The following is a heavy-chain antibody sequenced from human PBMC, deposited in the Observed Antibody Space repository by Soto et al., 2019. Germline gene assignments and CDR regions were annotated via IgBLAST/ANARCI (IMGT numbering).Heavy chain of an antibody. CDR2: ISYDGSNK. J-gene: IGHJ4*02. CDR1: GFTFSSYA. CDR3: ARAPQQLVRGYYFDY. Sequence: GGSLRLSCAASGFTFSSYAMHWVRQAPGKGLEWVAVISYDGSNKYYADSVKGRFTISRDNSKNTLYLQMNSLRAEDTAVYYCARAPQQLVRGYYFDYWGQGTLVTVSS. D-gene: IGHD6-13*01. V-gene: IGHV3-30-3*01.